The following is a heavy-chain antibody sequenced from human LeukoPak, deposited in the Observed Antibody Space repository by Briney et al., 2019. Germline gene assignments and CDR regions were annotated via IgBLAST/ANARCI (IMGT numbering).Heavy chain of an antibody. D-gene: IGHD4-11*01. V-gene: IGHV3-66*01. CDR2: IYSGGRT. J-gene: IGHJ4*02. Sequence: GGSLRLSCAASGFTVSSNYMTWVRQAPGKGLEWVSVIYSGGRTYYADSVKGRFTISRDDSKNTVYLQLNSLRGEDTAVYYCARSWASNYGDYWGQGTLVTVSS. CDR1: GFTVSSNY. CDR3: ARSWASNYGDY.